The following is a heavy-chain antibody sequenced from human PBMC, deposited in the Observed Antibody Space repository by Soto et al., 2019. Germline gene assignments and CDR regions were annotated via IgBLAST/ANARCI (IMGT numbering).Heavy chain of an antibody. Sequence: VKVSCKASGYTFTGYYMHWVRQAPGQGLEWMGWINPNSGGTNYAQKFQGWVTMTRDTSISTAYMELSRLRSDDTAVYYCARALRPYDFWSGYNYGMDVWGQGTTVTVSS. J-gene: IGHJ6*02. CDR1: GYTFTGYY. CDR3: ARALRPYDFWSGYNYGMDV. D-gene: IGHD3-3*01. V-gene: IGHV1-2*04. CDR2: INPNSGGT.